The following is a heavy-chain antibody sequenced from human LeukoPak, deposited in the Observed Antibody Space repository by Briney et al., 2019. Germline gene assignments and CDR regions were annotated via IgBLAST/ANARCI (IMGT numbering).Heavy chain of an antibody. Sequence: SETLSLTCAVYGGSFSGYYWSWTRQPPGKGLEWIGEINHSGSTNYNPSLKSRVTISVDTSKNQFSLKLSSVTAADTAEYYCARGSIRYFDWLLLWWFDPWGQGTLVTVSS. CDR3: ARGSIRYFDWLLLWWFDP. J-gene: IGHJ5*02. D-gene: IGHD3-9*01. V-gene: IGHV4-34*01. CDR1: GGSFSGYY. CDR2: INHSGST.